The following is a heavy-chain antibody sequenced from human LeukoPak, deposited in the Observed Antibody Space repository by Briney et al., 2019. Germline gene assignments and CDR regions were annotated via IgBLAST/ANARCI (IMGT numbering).Heavy chain of an antibody. J-gene: IGHJ3*01. D-gene: IGHD2-21*02. CDR2: IYVRDSDT. CDR1: GHTFSISW. CDR3: ARCGHYDAYRV. Sequence: GESLKISCKGSGHTFSISWIGWVRQKPGEGLEWMGIIYVRDSDTRYNPSFQGPVTISADRSTSTAYLQWSSLKSSDTAIYYCARCGHYDAYRVWGQGTLVSVSS. V-gene: IGHV5-51*01.